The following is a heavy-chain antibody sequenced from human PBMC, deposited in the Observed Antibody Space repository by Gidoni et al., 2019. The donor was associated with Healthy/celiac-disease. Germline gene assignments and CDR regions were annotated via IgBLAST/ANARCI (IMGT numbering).Heavy chain of an antibody. V-gene: IGHV1-69*04. CDR3: ARSYYYGSGHMDV. D-gene: IGHD3-10*01. CDR2: IIPILGIA. J-gene: IGHJ6*03. CDR1: VGTFSSYA. Sequence: QVQLVQSGAEVKKPGSSVQVSCKASVGTFSSYAISWVRQAPGQGLEWMGRIIPILGIANYAQKFQGRVTITAVKSTSTAYMELSSLRSEDTAGYYCARSYYYGSGHMDVWGKGTTVTVSS.